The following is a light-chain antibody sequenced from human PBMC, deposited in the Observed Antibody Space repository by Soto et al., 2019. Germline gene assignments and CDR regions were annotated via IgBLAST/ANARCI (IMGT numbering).Light chain of an antibody. J-gene: IGKJ2*01. V-gene: IGKV3-20*01. CDR3: QQYGGSPRYT. Sequence: EIVLTQSPGTLSLSPGEKATLSCRASQSVSSTYLAWYQQKPGQAPRLLIYGASSRATGIPDRFSGSGSGTDVTLTISSLEPADFAVYYCQQYGGSPRYTFGQGTKLEIK. CDR2: GAS. CDR1: QSVSSTY.